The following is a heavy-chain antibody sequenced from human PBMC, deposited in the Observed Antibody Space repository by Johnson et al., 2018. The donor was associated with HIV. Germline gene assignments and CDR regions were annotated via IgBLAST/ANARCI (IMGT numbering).Heavy chain of an antibody. J-gene: IGHJ3*02. CDR1: GFTFSSYA. Sequence: QEKLVESGGGVVQPGRSLRLSCAASGFTFSSYAMHWVRQAPGKGLEWVAVISYDGSNKYYADSVKGRFTISSDNSKNTLYLQMNSLRAEDTAVYYCARSAAEDIAEFGLIWEEPPAGRDAFDIWGQGTMVTVSS. CDR3: ARSAAEDIAEFGLIWEEPPAGRDAFDI. V-gene: IGHV3-30*04. D-gene: IGHD6-13*01. CDR2: ISYDGSNK.